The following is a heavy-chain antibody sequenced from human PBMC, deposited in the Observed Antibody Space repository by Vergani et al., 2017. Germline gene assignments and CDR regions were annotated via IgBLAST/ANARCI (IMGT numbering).Heavy chain of an antibody. CDR2: ISASGGST. CDR1: GFTFTSYG. CDR3: AKDRPRDWETPLFLFDY. J-gene: IGHJ4*02. D-gene: IGHD1-26*01. Sequence: EVQLVESGGGLVKPGGSLRLSCAASGFTFTSYGISWVRQAPGKGLEWVSGISASGGSTYYTDSVKGRFIISRDISKNTLYLQMSSLRADDTAVYYCAKDRPRDWETPLFLFDYWGQGTLVAVSS. V-gene: IGHV3-23*04.